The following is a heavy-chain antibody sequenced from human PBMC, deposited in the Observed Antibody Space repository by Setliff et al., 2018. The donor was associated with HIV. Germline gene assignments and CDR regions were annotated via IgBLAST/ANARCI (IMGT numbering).Heavy chain of an antibody. J-gene: IGHJ4*02. D-gene: IGHD3-9*01. CDR1: GGSFSSYA. V-gene: IGHV1-69*13. Sequence: SVKVSCQASGGSFSSYAISWVRQAPGQGLEWMGGIIPIFGTADYAQMFQGRVTITADESTSTAYMELSSLRSEDTAIYYCARAGRPYDILTGYYSWYFDYWGQGTLVTVSS. CDR2: IIPIFGTA. CDR3: ARAGRPYDILTGYYSWYFDY.